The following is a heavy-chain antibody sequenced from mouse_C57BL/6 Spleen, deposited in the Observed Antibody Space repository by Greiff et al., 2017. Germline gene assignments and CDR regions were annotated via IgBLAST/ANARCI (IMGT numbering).Heavy chain of an antibody. Sequence: VQLQQPGAELVRPGSSVKLSCKASGYTFTSYWMDWVKQRPGQGLEWIGNIYPSDSETHYNQKFKDKATLTVDKSSSTAYMQLSSLTSEDSAVYYCARGITTVVATDDYWGQGTTLTVSS. J-gene: IGHJ2*01. CDR1: GYTFTSYW. V-gene: IGHV1-61*01. D-gene: IGHD1-1*01. CDR2: IYPSDSET. CDR3: ARGITTVVATDDY.